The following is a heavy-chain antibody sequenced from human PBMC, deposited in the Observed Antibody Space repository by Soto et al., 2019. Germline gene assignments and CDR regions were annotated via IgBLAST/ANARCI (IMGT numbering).Heavy chain of an antibody. CDR1: GFTFSSYA. Sequence: QPGGSLRLSCAASGFTFSSYAMHWVRQAPGKGLEWVAVISYDGSNKYYADSVKGRFTISRDNSKNTLYLQMNSLRAEDTAVYYCARDREWLVSFDYWGQGTLVTVSS. CDR3: ARDREWLVSFDY. D-gene: IGHD6-19*01. V-gene: IGHV3-30-3*01. J-gene: IGHJ4*02. CDR2: ISYDGSNK.